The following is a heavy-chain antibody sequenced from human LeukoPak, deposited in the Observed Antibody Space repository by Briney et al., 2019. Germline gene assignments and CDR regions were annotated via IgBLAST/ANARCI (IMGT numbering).Heavy chain of an antibody. D-gene: IGHD4-17*01. J-gene: IGHJ4*02. CDR3: AREQTTGFDQ. Sequence: SETLSLICTVSGGPINNYFWSWIRQPAGKGLEWMGRIYSSVSTSYNPSLKNRLTISLDKTKNQVSLKLTSVTAADAAMYVCAREQTTGFDQWGQGTLVTVSS. V-gene: IGHV4-4*07. CDR1: GGPINNYF. CDR2: IYSSVST.